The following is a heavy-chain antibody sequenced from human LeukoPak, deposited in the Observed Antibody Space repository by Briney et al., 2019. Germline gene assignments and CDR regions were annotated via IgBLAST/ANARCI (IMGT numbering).Heavy chain of an antibody. Sequence: PSETLSLTCTVSGGSVSSGSYYWSWIRQPPGKGLEWIGYIYYSGGTNYNPSLKSRVTISVDTSKNQFSLKLSSVTAADTAVYYCARDTYGDSLFDYWGQGTLVTVSS. CDR2: IYYSGGT. V-gene: IGHV4-61*01. CDR3: ARDTYGDSLFDY. CDR1: GGSVSSGSYY. D-gene: IGHD4-17*01. J-gene: IGHJ4*02.